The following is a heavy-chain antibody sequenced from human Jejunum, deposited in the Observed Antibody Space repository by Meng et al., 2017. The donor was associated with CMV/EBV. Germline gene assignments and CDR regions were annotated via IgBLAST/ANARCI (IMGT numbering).Heavy chain of an antibody. CDR1: ELAVSSYW. J-gene: IGHJ6*02. D-gene: IGHD2-21*01. V-gene: IGHV3-7*01. CDR2: IKQDGSER. CDR3: ARQKCGGDCDMDV. Sequence: SELAVSSYWMNWVRQVPGKGLEWVANIKQDGSERYYVESVKGRFTISRDNARNSLFLQMDGLRAEDTAVYNCARQKCGGDCDMDVWGQGTTVTVSS.